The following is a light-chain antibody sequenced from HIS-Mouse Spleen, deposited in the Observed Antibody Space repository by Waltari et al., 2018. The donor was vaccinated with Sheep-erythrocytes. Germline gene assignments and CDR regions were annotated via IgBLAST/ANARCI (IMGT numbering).Light chain of an antibody. J-gene: IGLJ2*01. V-gene: IGLV1-36*01. CDR3: AAWDDSLNGVV. CDR1: SSTIGNNA. CDR2: YDD. Sequence: QSVLTQPPSVSEAPRQRVTISCSGSSSTIGNNAGNWYQQLPGKAPKLLIYYDDLLPSGVSDRFSGSKSGTSASLAISGLQSEDEADYYCAAWDDSLNGVVFGGGTKLTVL.